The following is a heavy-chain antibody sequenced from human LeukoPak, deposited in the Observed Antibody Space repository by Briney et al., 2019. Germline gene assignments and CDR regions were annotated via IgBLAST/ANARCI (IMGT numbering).Heavy chain of an antibody. CDR3: ARENYYYGSGSYLYYFDY. J-gene: IGHJ4*02. D-gene: IGHD3-10*01. CDR2: IYTSGST. V-gene: IGHV4-4*07. CDR1: GGSISGYY. Sequence: SETLSLTCTVSGGSISGYYWSWIRQPAGKGLEWIGRIYTSGSTNYNPSLKSRVTMSVDTSKNQFSLKLSSVTAADTAVYYCARENYYYGSGSYLYYFDYWGQGTLVTVSS.